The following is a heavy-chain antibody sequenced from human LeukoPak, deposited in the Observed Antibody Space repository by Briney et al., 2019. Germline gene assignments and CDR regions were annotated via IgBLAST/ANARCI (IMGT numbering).Heavy chain of an antibody. CDR1: GGSISSSNW. CDR2: IYHSGST. J-gene: IGHJ4*02. Sequence: SETLSLTCAVSGGSISSSNWWSWVRQPPGKGLEWIGEIYHSGSTNYNPSLKSRVTISVDKSKNQFSLKLSSVTAADTAVYYCASKIEAGHSSFDYWGQGTLVTVSS. V-gene: IGHV4-4*02. D-gene: IGHD6-19*01. CDR3: ASKIEAGHSSFDY.